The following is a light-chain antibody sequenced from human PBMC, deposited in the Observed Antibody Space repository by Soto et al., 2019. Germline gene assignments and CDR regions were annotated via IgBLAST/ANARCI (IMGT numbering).Light chain of an antibody. V-gene: IGKV3-11*01. CDR2: DAS. CDR1: QSVSSY. J-gene: IGKJ1*01. Sequence: EIVLXQXPXTLSLSPGERATLSCRASQSVSSYLAWYQQKPGQAPRLLIYDASNRATGNPARFSGSGSGTDFTLTISSLEPEDFAVYYCQQRGNWPWTFGQGTKVEIK. CDR3: QQRGNWPWT.